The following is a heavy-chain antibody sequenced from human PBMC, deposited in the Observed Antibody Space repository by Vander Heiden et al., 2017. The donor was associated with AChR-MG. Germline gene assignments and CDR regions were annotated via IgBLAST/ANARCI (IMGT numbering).Heavy chain of an antibody. CDR1: GYSFTNSG. Sequence: QVQLVQSGAEVTKPGASVKVSCKTSGYSFTNSGVSWVRQAPGQGLEVKVWINGYNGYGGHTHYAQKYQGRVTMTTNTSTSTAYMELRSLTSDDTAVYYCAGDFDSRTSFTRLDSWGQGTLGTVSS. CDR2: INGYNGYGGHT. D-gene: IGHD2-21*01. J-gene: IGHJ5*01. CDR3: AGDFDSRTSFTRLDS. V-gene: IGHV1-18*01.